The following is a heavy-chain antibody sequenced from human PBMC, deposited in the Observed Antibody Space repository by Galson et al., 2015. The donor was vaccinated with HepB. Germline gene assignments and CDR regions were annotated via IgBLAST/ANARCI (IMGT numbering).Heavy chain of an antibody. J-gene: IGHJ4*02. CDR3: ARGLRGYDFWSGPFDY. D-gene: IGHD3-3*01. Sequence: TLSLTCTVSGGSISSGSYYWSWIRQPPGKGLEWIGYIYHSRSTYDNPSLKSRLTISVDTSKNQFSLKLSSVTAADTAVYYCARGLRGYDFWSGPFDYWGQGTLATVSS. CDR2: IYHSRST. V-gene: IGHV4-30-4*01. CDR1: GGSISSGSYY.